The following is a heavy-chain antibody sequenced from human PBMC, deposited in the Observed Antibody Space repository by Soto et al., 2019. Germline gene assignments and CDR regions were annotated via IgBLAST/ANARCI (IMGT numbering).Heavy chain of an antibody. V-gene: IGHV5-51*01. CDR3: ARHVVVTVSLTWFDP. CDR1: GYSFTSYW. CDR2: IYPGDSDT. Sequence: PGESLKISCKGSGYSFTSYWIGWARQMPGKGLEWMGIIYPGDSDTRYSPSFQGQVTISADKSISTAYLQWSSLKASDTAMYYCARHVVVTVSLTWFDPWGQGTLVTVSS. D-gene: IGHD2-2*01. J-gene: IGHJ5*02.